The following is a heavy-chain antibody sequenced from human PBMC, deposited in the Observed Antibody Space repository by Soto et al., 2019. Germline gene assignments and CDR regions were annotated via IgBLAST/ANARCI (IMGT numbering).Heavy chain of an antibody. CDR2: IYYSGST. Sequence: SETLSLTCTVSGGSISSSSYYWGWIRQPPGKGLEWIGSIYYSGSTYYNPSLKSRVTISVDTSKNQFSLKLSSVTAADTAVYYCARHYLLCSGGSCYFDPWGQGTLVTVSS. D-gene: IGHD2-15*01. CDR3: ARHYLLCSGGSCYFDP. V-gene: IGHV4-39*01. CDR1: GGSISSSSYY. J-gene: IGHJ5*02.